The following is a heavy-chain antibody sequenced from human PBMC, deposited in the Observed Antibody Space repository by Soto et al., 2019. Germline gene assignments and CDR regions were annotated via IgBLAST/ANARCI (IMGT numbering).Heavy chain of an antibody. Sequence: PGGSLRLSCAASGFTFSSYGMHWVRQAPGKGLEWVAVISYDGSNKYYADSVKGRFTISRDNSKNTLYPQMNSLRAEDTAVYYCAKEPGYSSGWYLVYWGQGTLVTVSS. CDR1: GFTFSSYG. CDR3: AKEPGYSSGWYLVY. D-gene: IGHD6-19*01. V-gene: IGHV3-30*18. CDR2: ISYDGSNK. J-gene: IGHJ4*02.